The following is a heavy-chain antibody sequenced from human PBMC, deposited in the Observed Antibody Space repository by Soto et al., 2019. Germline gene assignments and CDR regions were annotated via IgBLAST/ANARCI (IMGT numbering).Heavy chain of an antibody. Sequence: PGGSLRLSCAASGFDSSSYGMHWVRQTPGKGLEWVAVLGFDGGGRYYADSVKGRFTISRDNSKKMLYLQMDSLRAEDTALYYCAREPVGPDYAMDVWGQGTTVTVSS. CDR3: AREPVGPDYAMDV. D-gene: IGHD1-26*01. CDR2: LGFDGGGR. V-gene: IGHV3-33*01. CDR1: GFDSSSYG. J-gene: IGHJ6*02.